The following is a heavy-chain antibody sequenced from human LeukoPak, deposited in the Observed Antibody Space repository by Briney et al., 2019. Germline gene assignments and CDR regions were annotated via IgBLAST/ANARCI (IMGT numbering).Heavy chain of an antibody. V-gene: IGHV5-51*01. CDR3: ARHELGKGYYGSGSYYNLYFDY. Sequence: GESLKISCKGSGYSFTSYWIGWVRQMPGKDLEWMGIIYPGDSDTRYSPSFQGQVTISADKSISTAYLQWSSLKASDTAMYYCARHELGKGYYGSGSYYNLYFDYWGQGTLVTVSS. D-gene: IGHD3-10*01. CDR2: IYPGDSDT. CDR1: GYSFTSYW. J-gene: IGHJ4*02.